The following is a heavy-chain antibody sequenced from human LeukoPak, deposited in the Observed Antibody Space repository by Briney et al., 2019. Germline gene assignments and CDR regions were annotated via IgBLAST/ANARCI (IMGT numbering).Heavy chain of an antibody. V-gene: IGHV3-30*18. D-gene: IGHD3-9*01. Sequence: GGSLRLSCAASGFTFSSYGMHWVRQAPGKGLEWVSLISYDGSDKYYGDSVKGRFTVSRDNSKKMLYLQMNSLSDDDTAFYYCAKDPGGRYYFDYWGQGALVTVSS. J-gene: IGHJ4*02. CDR2: ISYDGSDK. CDR1: GFTFSSYG. CDR3: AKDPGGRYYFDY.